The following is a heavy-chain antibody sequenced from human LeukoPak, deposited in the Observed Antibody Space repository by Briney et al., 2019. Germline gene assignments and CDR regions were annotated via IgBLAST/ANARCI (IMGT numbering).Heavy chain of an antibody. D-gene: IGHD5-12*01. CDR1: GFTFSDYA. Sequence: GGSLRLSCAASGFTFSDYAMSWVRQAPGKGLEWVSGISASGGSTNYADSVKGRFTISRDNAKNSLYLQMNSLRAEDTAVYYCARDPPYSGYDYAWFDPWGQGTLVTVSS. V-gene: IGHV3-23*01. CDR3: ARDPPYSGYDYAWFDP. CDR2: ISASGGST. J-gene: IGHJ5*02.